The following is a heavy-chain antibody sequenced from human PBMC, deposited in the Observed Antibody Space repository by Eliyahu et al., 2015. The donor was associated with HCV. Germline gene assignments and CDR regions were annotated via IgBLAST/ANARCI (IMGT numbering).Heavy chain of an antibody. CDR3: AGLRFYHYYYGMDV. CDR2: INHSGST. Sequence: QVQLQQWGAGLLKPSETLSLTCAVXGGSFSGYYWSWIRQPXGKGLEWIGEINHSGSTNYNPSLKSRVTISVDTSKNQFSLKLSSVTAADTAVYYCAGLRFYHYYYGMDVWGQGTTVTVSS. J-gene: IGHJ6*02. CDR1: GGSFSGYY. V-gene: IGHV4-34*01. D-gene: IGHD3-3*01.